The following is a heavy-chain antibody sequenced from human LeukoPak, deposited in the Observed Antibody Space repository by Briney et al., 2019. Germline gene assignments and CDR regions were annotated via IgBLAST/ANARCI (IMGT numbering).Heavy chain of an antibody. Sequence: KSGGSLRLSCAASGFTFSSYSMNWVRQAPGKRLEWVSSISSSSSYIYYADSVKGRFTISRDNAKNSLYLQMNSLRAEDTAVYYCARDYDILTGYHASFDYWGQGTLVTVSS. V-gene: IGHV3-21*01. CDR3: ARDYDILTGYHASFDY. CDR2: ISSSSSYI. CDR1: GFTFSSYS. J-gene: IGHJ4*02. D-gene: IGHD3-9*01.